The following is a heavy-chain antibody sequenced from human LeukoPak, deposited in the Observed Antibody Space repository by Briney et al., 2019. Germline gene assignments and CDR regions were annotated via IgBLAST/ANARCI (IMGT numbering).Heavy chain of an antibody. CDR1: GGSISSSSYH. V-gene: IGHV4-39*01. CDR2: IYYSGST. CDR3: ASLSTSLVAAVPYSLYY. Sequence: SETLSLTCTVSGGSISSSSYHWGWIRQPPGKGLEWIGSIYYSGSTYYNPSLKSRVTISVDTSKNQFSLKLSSVTAADTAVYYCASLSTSLVAAVPYSLYYWGQGTLVTVSS. D-gene: IGHD2-15*01. J-gene: IGHJ4*02.